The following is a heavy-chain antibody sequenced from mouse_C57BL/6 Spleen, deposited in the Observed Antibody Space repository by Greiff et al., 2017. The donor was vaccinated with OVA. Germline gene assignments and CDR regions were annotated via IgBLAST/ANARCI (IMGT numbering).Heavy chain of an antibody. J-gene: IGHJ1*03. CDR1: GYTFTSYW. CDR3: ARSGTTRWYFDV. D-gene: IGHD1-1*01. CDR2: IHPNSGST. V-gene: IGHV1-64*01. Sequence: VQLQQPGAELVKPGASVKLSCKASGYTFTSYWMHWVKQRPGQGLEWIGMIHPNSGSTNYNEKFKSKATLTVDKSSSTAYMQLSSLTSEDSAVYYCARSGTTRWYFDVWGTGTTVTVSS.